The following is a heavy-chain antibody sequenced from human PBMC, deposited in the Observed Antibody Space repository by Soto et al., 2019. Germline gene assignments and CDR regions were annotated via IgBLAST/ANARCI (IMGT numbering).Heavy chain of an antibody. CDR1: GVSVSSGSYY. V-gene: IGHV4-61*01. CDR3: AREEYYDSSGYARAFDI. Sequence: SETLSLTCTVSGVSVSSGSYYWSWIRQPPGKGLEWIGYIYYNGNTNYNPSLKSRVTKSVDMSKNQFSLKLTSVTAADTAVYYCAREEYYDSSGYARAFDIWGQETMVTVSS. D-gene: IGHD3-22*01. CDR2: IYYNGNT. J-gene: IGHJ3*02.